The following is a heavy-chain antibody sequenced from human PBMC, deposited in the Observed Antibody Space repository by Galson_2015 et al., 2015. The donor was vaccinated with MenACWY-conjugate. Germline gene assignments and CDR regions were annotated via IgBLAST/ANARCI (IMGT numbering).Heavy chain of an antibody. D-gene: IGHD3-10*01. Sequence: ETLSLTCTVSGGSISIYYWSWIRQPPGKGLEWIGYIYYSGSTNYNPSLKSRVTISVDTSKNQFSLKLSSVTAADTAVYYCAREDLNYYGSGSYYTTWGQGTLVTVSS. CDR1: GGSISIYY. J-gene: IGHJ5*02. CDR2: IYYSGST. V-gene: IGHV4-59*01. CDR3: AREDLNYYGSGSYYTT.